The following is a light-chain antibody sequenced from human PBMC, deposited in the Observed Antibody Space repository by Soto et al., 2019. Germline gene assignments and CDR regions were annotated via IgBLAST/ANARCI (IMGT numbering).Light chain of an antibody. CDR3: ISYTSSSTRI. Sequence: QSVLTQPASVSGSPGQSITISCTGTSSDVGGYNYVSWYQQHPGKAPKLMIYEVSNRPSGVSNRFSGSKSGNTASLTISGLQAEDEAVYYCISYTSSSTRIFGTGNKLTVL. CDR1: SSDVGGYNY. V-gene: IGLV2-14*01. CDR2: EVS. J-gene: IGLJ1*01.